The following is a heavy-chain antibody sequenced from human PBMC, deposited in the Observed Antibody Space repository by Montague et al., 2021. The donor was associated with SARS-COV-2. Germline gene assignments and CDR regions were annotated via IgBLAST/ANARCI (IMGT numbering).Heavy chain of an antibody. CDR2: IYQSGST. J-gene: IGHJ4*02. Sequence: SETLSLTCVVSGDSIMTTNWWSWVRQPPGKGLEWIGEIYQSGSTNYNPSLKSRVTMSIDKSKNQFSLELNSVTAADTALYYCVRAGGLDNRPPVWGQGALVIVSS. CDR1: GDSIMTTNW. CDR3: VRAGGLDNRPPV. V-gene: IGHV4-4*02. D-gene: IGHD3/OR15-3a*01.